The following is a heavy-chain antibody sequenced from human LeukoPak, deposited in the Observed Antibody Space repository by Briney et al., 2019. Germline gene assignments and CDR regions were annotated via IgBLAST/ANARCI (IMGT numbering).Heavy chain of an antibody. Sequence: GGSLRLSCAASGFTFSSYSMNWVRQAPGKGLEWVSFISTSSSYIYYADSVKGRFTISRDNSKNSLYLQMNSLRAEDTAVYYCARDQDWNDRGGLDYWGQGTLVIVSS. CDR1: GFTFSSYS. D-gene: IGHD1-1*01. CDR3: ARDQDWNDRGGLDY. J-gene: IGHJ4*02. CDR2: ISTSSSYI. V-gene: IGHV3-21*01.